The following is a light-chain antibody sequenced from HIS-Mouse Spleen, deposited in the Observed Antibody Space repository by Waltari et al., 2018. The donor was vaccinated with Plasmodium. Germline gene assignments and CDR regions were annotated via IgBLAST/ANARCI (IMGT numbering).Light chain of an antibody. CDR2: AAS. V-gene: IGKV1-6*01. CDR3: LQDYNYPYT. J-gene: IGKJ2*01. CDR1: QGIRND. Sequence: AIQMTHSPSSLSASVGDRVPITCRASQGIRNDLGWYQQKPGKAPKLLISAASSLQSGVPSRFSGSGSGTDFTLTISSLQPEDFATYYCLQDYNYPYTFGQGTKLEIK.